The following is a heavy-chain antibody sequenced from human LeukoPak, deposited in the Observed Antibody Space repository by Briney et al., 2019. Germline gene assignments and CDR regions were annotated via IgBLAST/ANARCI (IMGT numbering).Heavy chain of an antibody. D-gene: IGHD3-3*01. Sequence: ASVKVSCKVSGYTLTELSVHWVRQAPGKGLEWMGGFDPEDGETIYAQKFQGRATMTEDTSTDTAYMELSSLRSEDTAVYYCATLRGDFWSGYYTGNWFDPWGQGTLVTVSS. V-gene: IGHV1-24*01. CDR3: ATLRGDFWSGYYTGNWFDP. J-gene: IGHJ5*02. CDR1: GYTLTELS. CDR2: FDPEDGET.